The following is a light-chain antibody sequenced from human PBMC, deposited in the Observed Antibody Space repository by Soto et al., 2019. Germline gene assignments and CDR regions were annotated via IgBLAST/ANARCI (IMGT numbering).Light chain of an antibody. CDR2: KAS. V-gene: IGKV1-5*03. Sequence: DIEMTQAPSTLSASVGDRVTITCRASQSISSWLAWYQQKPGKDPQLLIYKASSLESGVPSRFSGSGSGTEFTLTISSLQPDDYATDHGKQSFTFGPGTKVDI. CDR1: QSISSW. CDR3: KQSFT. J-gene: IGKJ3*01.